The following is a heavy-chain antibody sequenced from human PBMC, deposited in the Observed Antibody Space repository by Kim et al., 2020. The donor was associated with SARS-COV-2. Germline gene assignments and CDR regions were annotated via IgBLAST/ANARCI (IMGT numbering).Heavy chain of an antibody. CDR2: ISSSSSYI. V-gene: IGHV3-21*01. J-gene: IGHJ6*02. Sequence: GGSLRLSCAASGFTFSSYSMNWVRQAPGKGLEWVSSISSSSSYIYYADSVKGRFTISRDNAKNSLYLQMNSLRAEDTAVYYCARDGIDYDILTGYYKGRFFYDGMDVWGRGTTVTVSS. CDR1: GFTFSSYS. CDR3: ARDGIDYDILTGYYKGRFFYDGMDV. D-gene: IGHD3-9*01.